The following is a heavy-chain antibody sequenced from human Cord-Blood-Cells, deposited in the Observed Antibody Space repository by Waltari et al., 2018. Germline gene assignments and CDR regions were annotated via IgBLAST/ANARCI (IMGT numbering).Heavy chain of an antibody. V-gene: IGHV3-30*18. CDR1: GFPFSSSG. CDR3: AKDNLSG. J-gene: IGHJ4*02. Sequence: QVQLVESGGGVVQPGRSLRLSCAASGFPFSSSGMHWVRQAPGKGLEWVAVISYDGSNKYYADSVKGRFTISRDNSKNTLYLQMNSLRAEDTAVYYCAKDNLSGWGQGTLVTVSS. CDR2: ISYDGSNK.